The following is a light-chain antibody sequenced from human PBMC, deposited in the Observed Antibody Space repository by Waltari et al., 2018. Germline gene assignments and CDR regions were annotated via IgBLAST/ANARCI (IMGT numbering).Light chain of an antibody. Sequence: SYELTQPPSVSVSPGQTASITCSGDKLGDKYACWYQQKPGQSPVLVIYQDSKRPSGIPERFSGSHSGNTATLTISGTQAMDEADYYCQAWDSRVFGGGTKLTVL. J-gene: IGLJ3*02. V-gene: IGLV3-1*01. CDR1: KLGDKY. CDR3: QAWDSRV. CDR2: QDS.